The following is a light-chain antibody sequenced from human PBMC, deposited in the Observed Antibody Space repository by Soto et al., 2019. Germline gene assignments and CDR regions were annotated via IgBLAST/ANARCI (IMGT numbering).Light chain of an antibody. J-gene: IGKJ2*01. Sequence: EIVLTQSPATLSLSPGERATLSCRASQSVSSYLVCYQQKHGQAPTLLINDASNSATGIPARFSGSWSGTYFTLTISSLDPEDVAFYYWQQRSNWSYTFGQGTKLEIK. CDR3: QQRSNWSYT. CDR1: QSVSSY. V-gene: IGKV3-11*01. CDR2: DAS.